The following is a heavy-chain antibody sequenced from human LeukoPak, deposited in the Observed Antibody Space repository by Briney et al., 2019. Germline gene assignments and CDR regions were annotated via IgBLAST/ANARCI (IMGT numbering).Heavy chain of an antibody. J-gene: IGHJ4*02. V-gene: IGHV1-69*05. D-gene: IGHD1-7*01. CDR2: IIPIFGTA. Sequence: SVKVSCKASGGTFSSYAISWVRQAPGQGLEWVGGIIPIFGTANYAQKFQGRVTITTDESTSTAYMELSSLRSEDTAVYYCARGEQLGELEFDYWGQGTLVTVSS. CDR3: ARGEQLGELEFDY. CDR1: GGTFSSYA.